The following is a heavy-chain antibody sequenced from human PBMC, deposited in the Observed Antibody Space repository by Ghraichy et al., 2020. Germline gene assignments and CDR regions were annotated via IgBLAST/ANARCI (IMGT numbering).Heavy chain of an antibody. CDR3: AKASMITFGGVIVIPGDAFDI. CDR1: GFTFSSYA. Sequence: LSLTCAASGFTFSSYAMSWVRQAPGKGLEWVSAISGSGGSTYYADSVKGRFTISRDNSKNTLYLQMNSLRAEDTAVYYCAKASMITFGGVIVIPGDAFDIWGQGTMVTVSS. J-gene: IGHJ3*02. CDR2: ISGSGGST. D-gene: IGHD3-16*02. V-gene: IGHV3-23*01.